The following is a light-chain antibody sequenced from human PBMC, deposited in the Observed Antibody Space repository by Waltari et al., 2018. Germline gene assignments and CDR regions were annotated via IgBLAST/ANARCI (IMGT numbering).Light chain of an antibody. J-gene: IGKJ1*01. CDR1: QSIIKY. Sequence: ELMLTQSPGPLSLSPGERATLSCRASQSIIKYLAWYQQKPGQAPRLLIYDASIRATGIPDSFSGSGYGTDFSLTISRLEPEDYAVYYCQKYGSLPATFGRGTKVEIK. V-gene: IGKV3-20*01. CDR3: QKYGSLPAT. CDR2: DAS.